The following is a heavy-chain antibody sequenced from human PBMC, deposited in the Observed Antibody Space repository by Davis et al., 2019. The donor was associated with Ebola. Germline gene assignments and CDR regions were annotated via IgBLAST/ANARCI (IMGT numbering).Heavy chain of an antibody. Sequence: PGGSLRLSCAASGFTFSTYSMSWVRQAPGKGLEWVSAISGSGGSTYYADSVKGRFTISRDNSTKTLYLQMNSLRAEDTAVYYCAKSGLSFGVVKYHYGMDVWGKGTTVTVSS. D-gene: IGHD3-3*01. J-gene: IGHJ6*04. CDR2: ISGSGGST. CDR1: GFTFSTYS. V-gene: IGHV3-23*01. CDR3: AKSGLSFGVVKYHYGMDV.